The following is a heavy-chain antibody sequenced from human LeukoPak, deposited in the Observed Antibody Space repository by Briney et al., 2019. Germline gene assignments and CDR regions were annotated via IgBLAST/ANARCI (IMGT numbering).Heavy chain of an antibody. D-gene: IGHD2-15*01. V-gene: IGHV4-39*07. Sequence: SETLSLTCTVSGASISGSGYYWGWIRQPPGKGLEWLGSIYSSGSTYYNASLQSRATISLDTSKNQFSLKLSSVTAADTAVYYCARDAPTAYCSGGTCYFDYWGQGTLVTVSS. CDR2: IYSSGST. CDR1: GASISGSGYY. J-gene: IGHJ4*02. CDR3: ARDAPTAYCSGGTCYFDY.